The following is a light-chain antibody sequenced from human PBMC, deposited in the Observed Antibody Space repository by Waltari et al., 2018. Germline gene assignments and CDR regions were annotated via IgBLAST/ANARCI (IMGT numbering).Light chain of an antibody. CDR3: AAWDDSLRGPV. CDR1: SSNLGRNF. CDR2: RNN. Sequence: QSVLTQAPSASGTPGQRVTISCSGSSSNLGRNFVFWYQLLPGMAPKLLIFRNNHRPSGGPDRFSGSKSGTSASLAISGLRSEDEADYSCAAWDDSLRGPVFGTGTKLTVL. V-gene: IGLV1-47*01. J-gene: IGLJ3*02.